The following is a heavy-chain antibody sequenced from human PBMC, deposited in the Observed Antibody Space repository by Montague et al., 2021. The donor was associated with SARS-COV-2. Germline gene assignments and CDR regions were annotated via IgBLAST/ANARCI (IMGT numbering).Heavy chain of an antibody. V-gene: IGHV4-34*01. CDR1: GGSFSGYY. CDR2: INHSGST. D-gene: IGHD2-15*01. CDR3: AGGSVDIVVVVAATPPYFDH. Sequence: SETLSLTCAVYGGSFSGYYWSWIRQPPGKGLEWIGEINHSGSTNYNPSLKSRVTISVDTSKNQFSLKLSSVTAADTAVYYCAGGSVDIVVVVAATPPYFDHWGQGTLVTVSS. J-gene: IGHJ4*02.